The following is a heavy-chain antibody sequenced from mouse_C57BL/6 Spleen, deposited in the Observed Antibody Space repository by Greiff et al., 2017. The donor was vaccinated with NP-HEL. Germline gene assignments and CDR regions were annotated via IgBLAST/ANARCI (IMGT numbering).Heavy chain of an antibody. CDR3: AREGYDGYFDY. J-gene: IGHJ2*01. Sequence: QVQLKESGAELVKPGASVKISYKASGYAFSSYWMNWVKQRPGKGLEWIGQIYPGDGDTNYNGKFKGKATLTADKSSSTAYMQLSSLTSEDSAVYFCAREGYDGYFDYWGQGTTPTVSS. CDR1: GYAFSSYW. CDR2: IYPGDGDT. D-gene: IGHD2-3*01. V-gene: IGHV1-80*01.